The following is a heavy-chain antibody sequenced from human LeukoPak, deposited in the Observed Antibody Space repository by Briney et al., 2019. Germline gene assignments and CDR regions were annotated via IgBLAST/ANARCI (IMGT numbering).Heavy chain of an antibody. CDR1: GGSISSYY. CDR2: IYYSGST. Sequence: ETLSLTCTVSGGSISSYYWSWIRQPPGKGLEWIGYIYYSGSTNYNPSLKSRVTISVDTSKNQFSLKLSSVTAADTAVYYCARHGCSGGSCYSGWGQGTLVTVSS. J-gene: IGHJ4*02. V-gene: IGHV4-59*08. CDR3: ARHGCSGGSCYSG. D-gene: IGHD2-15*01.